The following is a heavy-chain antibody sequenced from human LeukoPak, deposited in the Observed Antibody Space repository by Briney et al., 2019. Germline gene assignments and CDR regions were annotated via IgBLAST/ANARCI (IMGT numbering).Heavy chain of an antibody. CDR1: VYTFTNYN. V-gene: IGHV1-2*02. D-gene: IGHD6-19*01. CDR3: ASLRLVDY. CDR2: INPNSGDT. Sequence: ASVKGSCKASVYTFTNYNMHWVRQAPGQGLEWMGWINPNSGDTSYAQKFQDRVTMTRDTSVTTAYMELTRLTPDDTAVYYCASLRLVDYWGQGTLVTVSS. J-gene: IGHJ4*02.